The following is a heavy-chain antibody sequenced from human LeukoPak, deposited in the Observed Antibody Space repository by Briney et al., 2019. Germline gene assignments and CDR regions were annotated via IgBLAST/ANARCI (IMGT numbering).Heavy chain of an antibody. CDR3: ARGITKVELYYFDY. J-gene: IGHJ4*02. Sequence: GASVKVSCKASGYTFTSYDINWVRQATGQGLEWMGWMNPNSGNTGYAQKFQGRVTMTRNTSISTAYMELSSLRSEDTAVYYCARGITKVELYYFDYWGQGTLVTVSS. V-gene: IGHV1-8*01. CDR1: GYTFTSYD. D-gene: IGHD1-7*01. CDR2: MNPNSGNT.